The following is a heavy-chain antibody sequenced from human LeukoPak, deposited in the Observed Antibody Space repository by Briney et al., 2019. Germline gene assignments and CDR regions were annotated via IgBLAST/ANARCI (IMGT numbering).Heavy chain of an antibody. CDR3: ARDAYYYGSGSTKDAFDI. D-gene: IGHD3-10*01. V-gene: IGHV4-39*07. Sequence: PSETLSLTCTVSGGSISSSSYYWGWIRQPPGKGLEWIGSIYYSGSTYYNPSLKSRVTISVDTSKNQFSLKLSSVTAADTAVYYCARDAYYYGSGSTKDAFDIWGQGTMVTVSS. CDR1: GGSISSSSYY. J-gene: IGHJ3*02. CDR2: IYYSGST.